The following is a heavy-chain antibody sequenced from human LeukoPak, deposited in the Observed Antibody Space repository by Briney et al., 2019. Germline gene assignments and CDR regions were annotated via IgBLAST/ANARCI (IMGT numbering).Heavy chain of an antibody. D-gene: IGHD2-15*01. Sequence: ASVKVSCKASGYTFTGYYMHWVRQAPGQGLEWMGWINPNSGGTNYAQKFQGRVTMTRDTSISTAYMELSRLRSDDTAVYYCARDEGMVVAAYHFDYWGQGTLVTVSS. J-gene: IGHJ4*02. V-gene: IGHV1-2*02. CDR1: GYTFTGYY. CDR2: INPNSGGT. CDR3: ARDEGMVVAAYHFDY.